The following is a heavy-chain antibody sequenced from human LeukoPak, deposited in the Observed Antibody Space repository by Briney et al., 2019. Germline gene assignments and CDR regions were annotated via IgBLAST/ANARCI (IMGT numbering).Heavy chain of an antibody. CDR3: ARVRPADYCSGGSCHDAFDI. CDR2: INAGNGNT. V-gene: IGHV1-3*01. D-gene: IGHD2-15*01. Sequence: ASVRLSCKASGYTFTSYAMHWVRQAPGQRLEWMGWINAGNGNTKYAQKLQGSVTITRDTSASTAYMDLSSLRSEDTAVYYCARVRPADYCSGGSCHDAFDIWGQGTMVTVSS. J-gene: IGHJ3*02. CDR1: GYTFTSYA.